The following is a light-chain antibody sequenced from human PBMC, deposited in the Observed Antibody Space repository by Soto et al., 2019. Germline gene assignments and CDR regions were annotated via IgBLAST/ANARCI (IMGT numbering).Light chain of an antibody. CDR1: QSVGSY. Sequence: EIVLTQSPATLSLSPGERATLSCRASQSVGSYLAWYQQKPGQAPRLLIYDAFNRATGIPARFSGSGSGTDFTLTISSLEPEDFAVYYCQQRSSWPFTFGPGTKVDI. CDR2: DAF. V-gene: IGKV3-11*01. J-gene: IGKJ3*01. CDR3: QQRSSWPFT.